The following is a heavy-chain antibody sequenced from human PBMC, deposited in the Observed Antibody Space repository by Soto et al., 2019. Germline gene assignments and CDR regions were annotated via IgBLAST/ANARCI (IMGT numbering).Heavy chain of an antibody. CDR3: ARWKGCSGGSCYSAHFQH. Sequence: QVQLQESGPGLVKPSETLSLTCTVSGGSISSYYWSWIRQPPGKGLEWIGYIYYSGSTNYNPSLKSRVTISVDTSKNQFSLKLSSVTAADTAVYYCARWKGCSGGSCYSAHFQHWGQGTLVTVSS. CDR1: GGSISSYY. J-gene: IGHJ1*01. CDR2: IYYSGST. V-gene: IGHV4-59*08. D-gene: IGHD2-15*01.